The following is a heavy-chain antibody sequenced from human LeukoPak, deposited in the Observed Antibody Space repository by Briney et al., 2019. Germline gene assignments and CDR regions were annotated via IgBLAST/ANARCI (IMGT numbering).Heavy chain of an antibody. CDR2: IYYRGAT. CDR1: GGSVSSTNYY. V-gene: IGHV4-39*07. D-gene: IGHD5-18*01. Sequence: PSETLSLTCTVSGGSVSSTNYYWAWIRQPPGKRLEWIGSIYYRGATFYNPSLKSRVTISTDTSNNHFSLRLTSVTAADTAFYYCARRGDSHAIFDSWGQGTLVTVSS. CDR3: ARRGDSHAIFDS. J-gene: IGHJ4*02.